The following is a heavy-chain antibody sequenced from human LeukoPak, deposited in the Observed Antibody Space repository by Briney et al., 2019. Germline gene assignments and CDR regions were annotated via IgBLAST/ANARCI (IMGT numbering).Heavy chain of an antibody. CDR2: ISGSGGGT. D-gene: IGHD3-3*01. Sequence: GGSLRLSCAASGFTFATYTMSWVRQAPGKGLEWVSSISGSGGGTYYADSVKGRFTISRDNSKNTLYLQMNSLRAEDTAVYYCAKDLIGSYHFWSPFDYWGQGTLVTVSS. V-gene: IGHV3-23*01. CDR1: GFTFATYT. CDR3: AKDLIGSYHFWSPFDY. J-gene: IGHJ4*02.